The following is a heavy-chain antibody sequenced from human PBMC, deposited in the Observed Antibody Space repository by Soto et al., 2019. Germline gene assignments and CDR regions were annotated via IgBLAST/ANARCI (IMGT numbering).Heavy chain of an antibody. CDR1: GFTFGRSW. D-gene: IGHD2-15*01. V-gene: IGHV3-7*04. Sequence: EVQLVESGGGLVQPGASLRLSCAASGFTFGRSWMTWVRQAPGKGLEWVANIKPDGSEKDYVDSVKGRFTISRDNAQNALYRQLNSLRVEDRAVYYCARESGRGWAFDIWGQGTTVTVSS. CDR3: ARESGRGWAFDI. CDR2: IKPDGSEK. J-gene: IGHJ3*02.